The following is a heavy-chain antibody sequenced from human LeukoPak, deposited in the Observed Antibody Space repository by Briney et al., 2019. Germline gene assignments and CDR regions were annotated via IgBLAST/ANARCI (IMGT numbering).Heavy chain of an antibody. CDR1: GGSFSGYY. CDR3: ARAGGDYDFWSGLFNYYYYYGMDV. CDR2: INHSGST. Sequence: PSETLSLTCAVYGGSFSGYYWSWIRQPPGKGLEWIGEINHSGSTNYNPSLKSRVTISVDTSKNQFSLKLSSVTAADTAVYYCARAGGDYDFWSGLFNYYYYYGMDVWGQGTTVTVSS. V-gene: IGHV4-34*01. J-gene: IGHJ6*02. D-gene: IGHD3-3*01.